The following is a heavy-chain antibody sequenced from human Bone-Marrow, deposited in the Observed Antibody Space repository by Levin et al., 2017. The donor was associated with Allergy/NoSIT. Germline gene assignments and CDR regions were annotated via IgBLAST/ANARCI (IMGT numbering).Heavy chain of an antibody. D-gene: IGHD2-15*01. J-gene: IGHJ3*02. CDR3: VKDRTSFHCSGGSCYLPDAFDI. V-gene: IGHV3-64D*06. CDR1: GFTFSSYA. Sequence: GESLKISCSASGFTFSSYAMHWVRQAPGKGLEYVSAISSNGGSTYYADSVKGRFTISRDNSKNTLYLQMSSLRAEDTAVYYCVKDRTSFHCSGGSCYLPDAFDIWGQGTMVTVSS. CDR2: ISSNGGST.